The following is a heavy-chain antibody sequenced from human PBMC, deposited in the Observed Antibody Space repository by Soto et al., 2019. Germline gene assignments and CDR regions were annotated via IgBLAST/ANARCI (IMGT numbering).Heavy chain of an antibody. CDR2: ISGSGGST. CDR3: ATIIIPAATNFY. V-gene: IGHV3-23*01. J-gene: IGHJ4*02. CDR1: GITFTAYA. D-gene: IGHD2-2*01. Sequence: EVQLLESGGGLVQPGGSLRLSCAASGITFTAYAMSWVRQAPGKGLEWVSSISGSGGSTYYADSVKGRLTISRDNSKNTLYLQMNSLRAEDTAVYYCATIIIPAATNFYWCQGTLVTVSS.